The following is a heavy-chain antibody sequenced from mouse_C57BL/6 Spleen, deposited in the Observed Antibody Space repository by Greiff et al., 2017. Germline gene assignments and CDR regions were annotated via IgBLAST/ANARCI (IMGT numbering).Heavy chain of an antibody. CDR3: ARSEGQLRLRRYFDY. D-gene: IGHD3-2*02. J-gene: IGHJ2*01. Sequence: VQLKESGPELVKPGASVKISCKASGYSFTDYNMNWVKQSNGKSLEWIGVINPNYGTTSYNQKFKGKATLTVDQSSSTAYMQLNSLTSEDSAGYYCARSEGQLRLRRYFDYWGQGTTLTVSS. CDR2: INPNYGTT. V-gene: IGHV1-39*01. CDR1: GYSFTDYN.